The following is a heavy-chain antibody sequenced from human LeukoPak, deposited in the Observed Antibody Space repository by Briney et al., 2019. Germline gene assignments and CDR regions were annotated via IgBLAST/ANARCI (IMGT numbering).Heavy chain of an antibody. V-gene: IGHV1-46*01. J-gene: IGHJ5*02. CDR1: GYTFTSYY. CDR3: ARDLIRYCGGDCYPPNWFDP. D-gene: IGHD2-21*02. Sequence: ASVKVSCKASGYTFTSYYMHWVRQAPGQGLEWMGIINPSGGSTSCAQKFQGRVTMTRDMSTSTVYMELSSLRSEDTAVYYCARDLIRYCGGDCYPPNWFDPWGQGTLVTVSS. CDR2: INPSGGST.